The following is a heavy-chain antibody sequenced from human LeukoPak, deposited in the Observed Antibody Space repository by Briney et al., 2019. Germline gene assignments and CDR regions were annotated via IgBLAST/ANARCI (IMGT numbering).Heavy chain of an antibody. J-gene: IGHJ4*02. D-gene: IGHD3-22*01. CDR1: GFTFSRYA. CDR2: ISGSGGST. V-gene: IGHV3-23*01. CDR3: AKDILSSGYYYFDY. Sequence: GGSLRLSCAASGFTFSRYAMSWVRQAPGKGLEWVSAISGSGGSTYYADSVKGRFTISRHNSKNTLYLQMNSLRAEDTAVYYCAKDILSSGYYYFDYWGQGTLVTVSS.